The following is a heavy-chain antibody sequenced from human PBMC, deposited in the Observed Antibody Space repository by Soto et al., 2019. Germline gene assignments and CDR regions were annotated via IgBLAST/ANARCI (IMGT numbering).Heavy chain of an antibody. D-gene: IGHD2-15*01. CDR3: ASPYCSGGSCYHTEYFQH. V-gene: IGHV3-30-3*01. Sequence: QVHLVESGGGVVQPGRSLRLSCAASGFSFSYYAMHWVRQAPGKGLEWVAVIAYDGSKKYYADSVKGRFTISRDNSKNPLYLQMSSLRDEDTAVYYCASPYCSGGSCYHTEYFQHWGQGTLVTVSS. J-gene: IGHJ1*01. CDR2: IAYDGSKK. CDR1: GFSFSYYA.